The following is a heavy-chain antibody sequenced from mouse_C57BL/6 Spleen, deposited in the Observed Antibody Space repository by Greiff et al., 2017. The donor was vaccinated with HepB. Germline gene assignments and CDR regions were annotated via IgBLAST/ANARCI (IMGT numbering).Heavy chain of an antibody. CDR1: GFNIKDDY. V-gene: IGHV14-4*01. J-gene: IGHJ2*01. CDR3: TYYGNYFDY. D-gene: IGHD2-1*01. Sequence: EVKVVESGAELVRPGASVKLSCTASGFNIKDDYMHWVKQRPEQGLEWIGWIDPENGDTEYASKFQGKATITADTSSNTAYLQLSSLTSEDTAVYYCTYYGNYFDYWGQGTTLTVSS. CDR2: IDPENGDT.